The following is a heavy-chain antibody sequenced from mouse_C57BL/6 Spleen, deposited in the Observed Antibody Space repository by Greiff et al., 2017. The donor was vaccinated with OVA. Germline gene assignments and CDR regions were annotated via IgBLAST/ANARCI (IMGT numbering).Heavy chain of an antibody. V-gene: IGHV3-6*01. D-gene: IGHD2-1*01. Sequence: EVQLQQSGPGLVKPSQSLSLTCSVTGYSITRGYYWNWIRQFPGNKLEWMGYISYDGSNNYNPSLKNRISITRDTSKNQFFLKLNSVTTEDTATYYCARIYYGNLIDVWGTGTTVTVSS. CDR2: ISYDGSN. CDR1: GYSITRGYY. J-gene: IGHJ1*03. CDR3: ARIYYGNLIDV.